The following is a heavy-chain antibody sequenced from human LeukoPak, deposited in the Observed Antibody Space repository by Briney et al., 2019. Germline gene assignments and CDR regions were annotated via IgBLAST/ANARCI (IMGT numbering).Heavy chain of an antibody. D-gene: IGHD2-2*01. Sequence: PGGSLRLSCAASGFTFSRYWMHRVRQAPGTGLVWVSRIDSDGSITDYADSVKGRFTISRDNAKNTLYLQMNSLRADDTAVYYCSRGDCTSTTCHNWFDPWGQGTLVTVSS. J-gene: IGHJ5*02. CDR1: GFTFSRYW. CDR3: SRGDCTSTTCHNWFDP. V-gene: IGHV3-74*01. CDR2: IDSDGSIT.